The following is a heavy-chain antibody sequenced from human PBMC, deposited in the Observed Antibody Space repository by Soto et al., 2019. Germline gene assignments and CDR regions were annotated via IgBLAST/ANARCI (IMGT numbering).Heavy chain of an antibody. D-gene: IGHD1-7*01. CDR3: AGTTSLQWYYMDV. J-gene: IGHJ6*03. CDR1: GSGVSNNSAA. Sequence: TCAASGSGVSNNSAACKSIKQTHSRGLEWLGRTYYRSRWYNDYAVSVKSRITINPDTSKNQFSLHLNSVTPEDTAVYYCAGTTSLQWYYMDVLGKGTTVTGSS. CDR2: TYYRSRWYN. V-gene: IGHV6-1*01.